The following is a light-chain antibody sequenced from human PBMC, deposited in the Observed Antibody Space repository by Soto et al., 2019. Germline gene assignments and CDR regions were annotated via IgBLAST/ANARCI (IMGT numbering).Light chain of an antibody. V-gene: IGKV2D-29*01. CDR2: EVS. Sequence: DVVMTQSPLSLSVTPGQPASISCKSSQSLLHSDGKTHLFWYLQRPGQPPHLLIYEVSNRFSGVPDRFSGSGSGTHYTLKISRVEPEDVGVYYCMQSIQLPITFGQGTRLEIK. CDR1: QSLLHSDGKTH. CDR3: MQSIQLPIT. J-gene: IGKJ5*01.